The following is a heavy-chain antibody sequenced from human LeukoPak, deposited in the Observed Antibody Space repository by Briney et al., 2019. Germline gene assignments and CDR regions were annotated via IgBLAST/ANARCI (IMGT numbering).Heavy chain of an antibody. J-gene: IGHJ4*02. V-gene: IGHV3-7*04. CDR3: ARRHHFGFLDS. CDR1: GDRLHRLW. Sequence: HPGGSLTLPCAACGDRLHRLWMTWLRQAPGKGLEWVANIKQDGSEKYYVDSVKGRFTISRDNAKNTVYLQMNSLRAEDTAVYYCARRHHFGFLDSWGQGTLVTVSS. CDR2: IKQDGSEK. D-gene: IGHD3-10*01.